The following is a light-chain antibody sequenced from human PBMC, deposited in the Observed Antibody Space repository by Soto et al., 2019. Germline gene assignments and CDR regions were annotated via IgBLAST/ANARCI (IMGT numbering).Light chain of an antibody. J-gene: IGLJ2*01. CDR2: GSS. Sequence: QSVLTQPPSVSGAPGQRVTISCTGSRTNIGAGYDVHWYQQLPGKAPKLLIHGSSNRPPGVPARFSGSTSGTSASLVITGLQAEDEADYYCQSYDGSLSASLFGGGTKVTVL. CDR1: RTNIGAGYD. CDR3: QSYDGSLSASL. V-gene: IGLV1-40*01.